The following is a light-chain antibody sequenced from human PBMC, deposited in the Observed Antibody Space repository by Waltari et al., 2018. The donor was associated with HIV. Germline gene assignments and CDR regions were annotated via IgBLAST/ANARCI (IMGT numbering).Light chain of an antibody. J-gene: IGLJ3*02. V-gene: IGLV3-21*02. CDR2: DDS. CDR3: QLWDTYREVWV. CDR1: NIGSKS. Sequence: SFALTRPPSVSVAPGQTAKITCGAYNIGSKSVHWYQPIPGQAPVLVVYDDSARPSRIPERFSGSNSGNTATLTISEVEAGDEADYFCQLWDTYREVWVFGGGSTLTVL.